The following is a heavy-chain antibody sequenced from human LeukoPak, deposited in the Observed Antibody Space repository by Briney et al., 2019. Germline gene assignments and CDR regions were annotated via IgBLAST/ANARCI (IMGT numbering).Heavy chain of an antibody. Sequence: GGSLRLSCAASGFTFSSYWMHWVRQAPGKGLVWVSRINSGGSSTSYADSVRGRFTISRDNSRNTLYLQMNSLRAEDTAIYYCAKNGDRGAYCSGGTCYPYYYYYMDVWGKGTTVTISS. J-gene: IGHJ6*03. D-gene: IGHD2-15*01. CDR2: INSGGSST. CDR3: AKNGDRGAYCSGGTCYPYYYYYMDV. CDR1: GFTFSSYW. V-gene: IGHV3-74*01.